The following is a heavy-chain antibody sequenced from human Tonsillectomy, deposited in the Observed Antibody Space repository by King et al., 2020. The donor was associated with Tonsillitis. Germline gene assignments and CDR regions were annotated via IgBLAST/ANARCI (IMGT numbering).Heavy chain of an antibody. CDR1: GYTLTELS. CDR3: ATGAYCSGGSCYSVPFDP. CDR2: FDPEDGET. V-gene: IGHV1-24*01. Sequence: QLVQSGAEVKKPGASVKVSCKVSGYTLTELSVHWVRQAPGKGLEWMGGFDPEDGETIYAQKFQGRVTMTEDTSTDTAYMELSSLRSEDTAVYYCATGAYCSGGSCYSVPFDPWGQGTLVTVSS. J-gene: IGHJ5*02. D-gene: IGHD2-15*01.